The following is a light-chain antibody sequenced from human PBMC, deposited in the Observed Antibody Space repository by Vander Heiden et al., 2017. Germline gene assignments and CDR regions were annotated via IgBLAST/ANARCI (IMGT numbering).Light chain of an antibody. V-gene: IGKV3-11*01. CDR3: QQRSNWPPA. CDR2: DAS. J-gene: IGKJ2*01. Sequence: EIVLPQSPATLSLSPGERATLSCRASQSVSSYLAWYQQKPGQAPRLRIYDASNRATGIPARFSGSGSGTDFTLTISSLEPEDFAVYYCQQRSNWPPAFGQGTKLEIK. CDR1: QSVSSY.